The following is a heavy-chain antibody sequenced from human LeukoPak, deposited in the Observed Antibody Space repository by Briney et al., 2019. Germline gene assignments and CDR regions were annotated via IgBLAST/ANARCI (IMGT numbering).Heavy chain of an antibody. CDR3: ARASDMTHFGPYYLDY. Sequence: GGSLRLSCAPSGFTFSSYGMHWVRQAPGKGREWVAFIRYGGSNKYYAASVKGRFTISRDNSKNTLYLQMNSLRAQDRAVFYCARASDMTHFGPYYLDYWRQGTLVTVPS. D-gene: IGHD2-15*01. CDR1: GFTFSSYG. CDR2: IRYGGSNK. V-gene: IGHV3-30*02. J-gene: IGHJ4*02.